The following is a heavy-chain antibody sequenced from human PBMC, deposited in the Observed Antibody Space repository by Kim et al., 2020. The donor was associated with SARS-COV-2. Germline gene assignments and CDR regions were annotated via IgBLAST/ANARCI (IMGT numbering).Heavy chain of an antibody. CDR1: GGSFSDYY. J-gene: IGHJ4*02. V-gene: IGHV4-34*01. CDR3: ARGRSSSWYPW. CDR2: INHSGST. Sequence: SETLSLTCAVYGGSFSDYYWSWIRQPPGKGLEWIGEINHSGSTNYNPSLKSRVTISVDTSKNQFSLKLSSVTAADTAVYYCARGRSSSWYPWWGQGTLVT. D-gene: IGHD6-13*01.